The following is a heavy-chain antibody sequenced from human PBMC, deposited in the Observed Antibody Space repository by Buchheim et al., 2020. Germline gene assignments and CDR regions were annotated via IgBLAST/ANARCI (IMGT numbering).Heavy chain of an antibody. CDR2: YTSGNI. CDR3: ARDRNRYSGPEDWD. CDR1: GDSISSLNYS. V-gene: IGHV4-61*02. J-gene: IGHJ4*02. D-gene: IGHD1-26*01. Sequence: QVQLQESGPGLVKPSQTLSLTCTVSGDSISSLNYSWSWIRQPAGKGLEWIGRYTSGNIKYNPSLKSRVSISVDTSKNQFSPRLNSVTAADTAVYYCARDRNRYSGPEDWDWGQGTL.